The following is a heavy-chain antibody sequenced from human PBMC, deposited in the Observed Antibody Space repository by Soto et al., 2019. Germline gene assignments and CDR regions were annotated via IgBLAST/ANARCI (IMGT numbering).Heavy chain of an antibody. CDR3: ARDQDTYGFDP. V-gene: IGHV1-46*01. D-gene: IGHD4-17*01. J-gene: IGHJ5*02. CDR2: INPSGGST. CDR1: GYTFTSYY. Sequence: ASAKVSCKASGYTFTSYYMHWVRQAPGQGLEWMGIINPSGGSTGYAQKFQGRVTMTRDTSTSTVYMELSSLRSEDTAVYYCARDQDTYGFDPWGQGTLVTVSS.